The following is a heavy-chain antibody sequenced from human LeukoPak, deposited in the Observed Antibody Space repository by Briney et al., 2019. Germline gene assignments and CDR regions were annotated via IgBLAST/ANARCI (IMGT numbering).Heavy chain of an antibody. J-gene: IGHJ5*02. CDR2: IYTSGST. V-gene: IGHV4-4*07. CDR1: GGSISSYY. Sequence: SETLSLTCTVSGGSISSYYWSWIRQPAGKGLEWIGRIYTSGSTNYNPSLKSRVTMSVDTSKNQFSLKLSSVTAADTAVYYCARETPRGVVPARENWFDPWGQGTLVTVSS. CDR3: ARETPRGVVPARENWFDP. D-gene: IGHD2-2*01.